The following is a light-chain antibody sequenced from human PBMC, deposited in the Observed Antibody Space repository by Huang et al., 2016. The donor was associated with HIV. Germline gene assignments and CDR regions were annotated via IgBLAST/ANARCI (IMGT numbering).Light chain of an antibody. V-gene: IGKV3-15*01. CDR2: AAS. CDR3: QQYNKWPPEYT. J-gene: IGKJ2*01. Sequence: VLMSQSPAPLAASPGERVTLSCGASQSVNTNVACYQKKPGQHPRLLIYAASTRATGVPARFAGSGSGTEFTLTIDSLQSDDFAVYYCQQYNKWPPEYTFGQGTRLEIK. CDR1: QSVNTN.